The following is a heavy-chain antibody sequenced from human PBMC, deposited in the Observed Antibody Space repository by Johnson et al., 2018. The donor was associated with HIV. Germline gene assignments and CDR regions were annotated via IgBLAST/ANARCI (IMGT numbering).Heavy chain of an antibody. CDR1: GFTFSSYG. V-gene: IGHV3-33*06. Sequence: QVQLVESGGGVVQPGTSLRLPCAAPGFTFSSYGIHWVRQAPGKGLEWVAFIWHDGRDVSTADSVKGRFTVSRDNSKTAVYLQMNSLGAGDMAVYYCAKDQLGPLVPTFMRDDAFDIWGQGTMVTVS. CDR3: AKDQLGPLVPTFMRDDAFDI. CDR2: IWHDGRDV. J-gene: IGHJ3*02. D-gene: IGHD3-16*01.